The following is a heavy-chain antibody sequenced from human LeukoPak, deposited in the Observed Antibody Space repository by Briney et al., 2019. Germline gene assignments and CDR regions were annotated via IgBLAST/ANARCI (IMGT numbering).Heavy chain of an antibody. CDR3: ARDLEWLYPGGAFDI. V-gene: IGHV1-2*02. CDR1: GYTFTGYY. CDR2: INPNSGGI. J-gene: IGHJ3*02. D-gene: IGHD3-3*01. Sequence: ASVKVSCKASGYTFTGYYMHWVRQAPGQGLECMGWINPNSGGINYAQKFQGRVTMTRDTSISTAYMELSRLRSDDTAVYYCARDLEWLYPGGAFDIWGQGTMVTVSS.